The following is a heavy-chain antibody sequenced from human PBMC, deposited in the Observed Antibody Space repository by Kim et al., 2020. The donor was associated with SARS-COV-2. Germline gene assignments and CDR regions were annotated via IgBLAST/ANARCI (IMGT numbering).Heavy chain of an antibody. CDR1: GGSVSSGSYY. CDR3: ARCESYYYDSSGYRGYYFDY. CDR2: IYYSGST. D-gene: IGHD3-22*01. J-gene: IGHJ4*02. V-gene: IGHV4-61*01. Sequence: SETLSLTCTVSGGSVSSGSYYWSWIRQPPGKGLEWIGYIYYSGSTNYNPSLKSRVTISVDTSKNQFSLKLSSVTAADTAVYYCARCESYYYDSSGYRGYYFDYWGQGTLVTVSS.